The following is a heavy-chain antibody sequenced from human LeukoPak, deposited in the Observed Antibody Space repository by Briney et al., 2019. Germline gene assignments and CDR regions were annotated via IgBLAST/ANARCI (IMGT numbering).Heavy chain of an antibody. CDR3: VRRGYCDGTGGCHSNPFDI. CDR2: VYPVDSDT. Sequence: SGESLKISCKGSGYSFTSGYSFAVYWIGWVRQMPGKGLEWMGIVYPVDSDTRYSPSFQGQVTISVDTSISTAYLQWSSLKASDTAIYYCVRRGYCDGTGGCHSNPFDIWGQGTMVTVSS. D-gene: IGHD2/OR15-2a*01. J-gene: IGHJ3*02. V-gene: IGHV5-51*01. CDR1: GYSFTSGYSFAVYW.